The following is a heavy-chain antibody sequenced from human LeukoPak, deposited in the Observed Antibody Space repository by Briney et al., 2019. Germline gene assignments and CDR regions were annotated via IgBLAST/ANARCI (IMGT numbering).Heavy chain of an antibody. CDR1: GFTVTSNY. J-gene: IGHJ4*02. Sequence: GGSLRLFCAASGFTVTSNYMSWVRQAPGKGLEWVSSIYSDGRTFYADSVKGRFTTSRDNSKNTLSLQFNSLRVEDTAVYYCAGRFSSSWAHAYWGQGTLVTVSS. CDR3: AGRFSSSWAHAY. CDR2: IYSDGRT. D-gene: IGHD6-13*01. V-gene: IGHV3-53*01.